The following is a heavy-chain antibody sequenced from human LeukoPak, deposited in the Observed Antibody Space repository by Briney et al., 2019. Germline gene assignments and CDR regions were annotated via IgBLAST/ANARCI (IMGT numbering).Heavy chain of an antibody. V-gene: IGHV3-23*01. Sequence: PGGSLRLSCAASGFTFSSYAMSWVRQAPGKGLEWVSAISGSGGSTYYADSVKGRFTISRDNSKNTLYLQMNSLRAEDTAVYYCAKDGSPMIVVVITLDYWGQGTLVTVSS. D-gene: IGHD3-22*01. CDR3: AKDGSPMIVVVITLDY. CDR2: ISGSGGST. CDR1: GFTFSSYA. J-gene: IGHJ4*02.